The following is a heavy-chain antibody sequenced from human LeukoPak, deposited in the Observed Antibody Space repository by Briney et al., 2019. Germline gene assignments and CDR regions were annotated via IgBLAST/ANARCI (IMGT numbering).Heavy chain of an antibody. CDR2: INPNGGGT. J-gene: IGHJ4*02. V-gene: IGHV1-2*02. CDR3: ARVGSSSWYSLVILPIVNNELFDY. D-gene: IGHD6-13*01. CDR1: GYTFTGYY. Sequence: ASVKVSCKASGYTFTGYYMHWVRQAPGQGLEWMGWINPNGGGTNYAQKFQGRVTMTRDTSISTAYMELSRLRSDDTAVYYCARVGSSSWYSLVILPIVNNELFDYWGQGTLVTVSS.